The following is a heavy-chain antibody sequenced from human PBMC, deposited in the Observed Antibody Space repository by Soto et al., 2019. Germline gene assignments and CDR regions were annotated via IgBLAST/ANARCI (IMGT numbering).Heavy chain of an antibody. J-gene: IGHJ4*02. Sequence: QVQLVQSGAEVKKPGASVKVSCKVSGYTLTELSMHWVRQAPGKGLEWMGGFDPEDGETIYAQKFQGRVTMTEDTSTATAYMELSGLRSEDTAVYYCATNGNYYYCSGSYYFFDYWGQGTLVTVS. CDR3: ATNGNYYYCSGSYYFFDY. CDR2: FDPEDGET. V-gene: IGHV1-24*01. D-gene: IGHD3-10*01. CDR1: GYTLTELS.